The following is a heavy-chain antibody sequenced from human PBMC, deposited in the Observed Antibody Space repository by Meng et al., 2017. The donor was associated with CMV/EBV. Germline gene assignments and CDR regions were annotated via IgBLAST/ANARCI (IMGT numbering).Heavy chain of an antibody. CDR1: GGSISSSSYY. V-gene: IGHV4-39*01. CDR2: IYYSGST. CDR3: ARHRQQLILHAFDI. J-gene: IGHJ3*02. Sequence: SETLSLTCTVSGGSISSSSYYWGWIRQPPGKGLEWIGSIYYSGSTYYNPSLKSRVTISVDTSKNQFSLKLSSVTAADTAVYYCARHRQQLILHAFDIWGQGTMVTVSS. D-gene: IGHD6-13*01.